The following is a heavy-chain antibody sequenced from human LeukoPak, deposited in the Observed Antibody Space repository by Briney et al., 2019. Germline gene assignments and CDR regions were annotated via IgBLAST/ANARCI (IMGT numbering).Heavy chain of an antibody. CDR3: AKDQVAGRELSLSFFDY. Sequence: PGGSLRLSCAASGFTFSNYAMSWVRQAPGKGLDWVSVISGGGDSTYYADSVKGRFTISRDNSKNTLSLQMNSLRAEDTAIYYCAKDQVAGRELSLSFFDYWGQGALVTVSS. D-gene: IGHD1-7*01. CDR2: ISGGGDST. CDR1: GFTFSNYA. V-gene: IGHV3-23*01. J-gene: IGHJ4*02.